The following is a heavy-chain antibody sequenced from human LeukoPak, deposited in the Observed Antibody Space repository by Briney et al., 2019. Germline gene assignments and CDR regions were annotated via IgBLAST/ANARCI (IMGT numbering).Heavy chain of an antibody. CDR3: AREDTMVRGVELGFDP. CDR2: IYHSGST. Sequence: SQTLSLTCTVSGGSISSGGYYWSWIRQPPGKGLEWIGYIYHSGSTYYNPSLKSRVTISVDTSKNQFSLKLSSVTAADTAVYYCAREDTMVRGVELGFDPWGQGTLVTVSS. D-gene: IGHD3-10*01. J-gene: IGHJ5*02. V-gene: IGHV4-30-2*01. CDR1: GGSISSGGYY.